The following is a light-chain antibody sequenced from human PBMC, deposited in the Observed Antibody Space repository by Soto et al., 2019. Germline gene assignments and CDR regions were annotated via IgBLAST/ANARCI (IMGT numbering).Light chain of an antibody. CDR1: SSNIGRNT. CDR2: NNN. CDR3: AAWDDTLNRPI. Sequence: QAVVTQSPSASATPGQGVTISCSGSSSNIGRNTVNWYQHLPGTAPKLLIYNNNQRPSGVPDRFSGSKSGTSASLAISGLQSDDEADYYCAAWDDTLNRPIFGGQTKLTVL. J-gene: IGLJ2*01. V-gene: IGLV1-44*01.